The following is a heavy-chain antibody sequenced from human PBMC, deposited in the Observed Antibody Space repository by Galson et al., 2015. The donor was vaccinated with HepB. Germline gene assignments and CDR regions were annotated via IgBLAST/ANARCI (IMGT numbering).Heavy chain of an antibody. V-gene: IGHV1-69*13. CDR1: GGTFSSYA. D-gene: IGHD5-18*01. CDR3: AGRYTAMDPLPLYYYGMDA. J-gene: IGHJ6*02. CDR2: IIPIFGTA. Sequence: SVKVSCKASGGTFSSYAISWVRQAPGQGLEWMGGIIPIFGTANYAQKFQGRVTITADESTSTAYMELSSLRSEDTAVYYCAGRYTAMDPLPLYYYGMDAWCQGTTVTVSS.